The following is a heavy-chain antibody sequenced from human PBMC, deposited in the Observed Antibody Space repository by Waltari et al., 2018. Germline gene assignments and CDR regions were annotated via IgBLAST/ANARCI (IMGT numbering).Heavy chain of an antibody. CDR3: ARHDYSNYSKN. CDR2: IYHSGGT. V-gene: IGHV4-38-2*01. Sequence: QVQLQESGPGLVKPSETLSLTCAVSGYSISSGYYWGWIRQPPGKGREWIGCIYHSGGTYYNPPLKSRFTISVDTSKNQFSLKLSSVTAADTAVYYCARHDYSNYSKNWGQGTLVTVSS. J-gene: IGHJ4*02. D-gene: IGHD4-4*01. CDR1: GYSISSGYY.